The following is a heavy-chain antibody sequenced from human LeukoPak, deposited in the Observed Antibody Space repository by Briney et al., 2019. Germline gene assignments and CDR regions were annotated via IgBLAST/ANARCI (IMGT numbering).Heavy chain of an antibody. CDR3: ARVYGSSNYYYDRYYYYMDV. D-gene: IGHD3-22*01. CDR2: VSGSGAST. J-gene: IGHJ6*03. V-gene: IGHV3-23*01. Sequence: GGSLRLSCATSGFYFESYAMSWVRQAPGKGLEWVSGVSGSGASTYYADSMKGRFTISRDSSKNTLYLQLNSLRVEDTAVYYCARVYGSSNYYYDRYYYYMDVWGRGTTVTVSS. CDR1: GFYFESYA.